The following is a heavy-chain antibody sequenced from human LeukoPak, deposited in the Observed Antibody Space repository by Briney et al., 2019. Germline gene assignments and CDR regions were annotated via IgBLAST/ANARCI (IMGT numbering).Heavy chain of an antibody. D-gene: IGHD3-10*01. CDR1: GFTFSTYW. CDR3: ARGGVWFGEFFDS. J-gene: IGHJ4*02. Sequence: GGSLRLSCAASGFTFSTYWMSWVRQAPGKGPEWVANMKPDGSEKHYVDSVKGRFTISRDNAKNSLYLQMNSLRADDTAVYFCARGGVWFGEFFDSWGQGTLVTVSS. V-gene: IGHV3-7*05. CDR2: MKPDGSEK.